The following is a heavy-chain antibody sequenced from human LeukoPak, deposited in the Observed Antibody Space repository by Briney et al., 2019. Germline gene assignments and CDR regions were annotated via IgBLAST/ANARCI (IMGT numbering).Heavy chain of an antibody. CDR2: IIPIFGTA. CDR3: AGWYCSSTSCYNPPMDV. CDR1: GGTFSSYA. V-gene: IGHV1-69*06. Sequence: ASVKVSCKASGGTFSSYAISWVRQAPGQGLEWMGRIIPIFGTANYAQKFQGRVTITADKSTSTAYMELSSLRSEDTAVYYCAGWYCSSTSCYNPPMDVWGKGTTVTVSS. D-gene: IGHD2-2*02. J-gene: IGHJ6*03.